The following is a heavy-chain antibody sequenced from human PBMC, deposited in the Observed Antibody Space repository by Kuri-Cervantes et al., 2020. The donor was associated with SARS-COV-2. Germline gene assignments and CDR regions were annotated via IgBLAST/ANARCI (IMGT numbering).Heavy chain of an antibody. Sequence: ASVKVSCKASGYTFASYGLSWVRQAPGQGLEWMGIINPSGGSTSYAQKFQGRVTMTRDTSTSTVYMELSSLRSEDTAVYYCARDPLHGSGSYHYYYYYGMDVWGQGTTVTVSS. CDR1: GYTFASYG. CDR2: INPSGGST. J-gene: IGHJ6*02. CDR3: ARDPLHGSGSYHYYYYYGMDV. V-gene: IGHV1-46*01. D-gene: IGHD3-10*01.